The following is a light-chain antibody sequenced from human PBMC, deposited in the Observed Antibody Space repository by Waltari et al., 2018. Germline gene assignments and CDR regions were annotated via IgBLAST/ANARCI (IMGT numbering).Light chain of an antibody. CDR1: STNIGVNF. CDR2: KND. V-gene: IGLV1-47*01. CDR3: AAWDDRLYTVM. J-gene: IGLJ3*02. Sequence: QSVLTQPPSASGTPGQRVTISCSGGSTNIGVNFISCYRQLPGTAPKLLLYKNDQRPSGVPVRISGSKSGTSASLVISGLRSEDEADYYCAAWDDRLYTVMFGGGTKLTVL.